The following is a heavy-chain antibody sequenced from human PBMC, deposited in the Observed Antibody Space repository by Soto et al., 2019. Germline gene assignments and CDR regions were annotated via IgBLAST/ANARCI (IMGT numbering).Heavy chain of an antibody. CDR1: GFTFSSYA. V-gene: IGHV3-23*01. CDR3: AGRQQLVRDYYYYGMDV. D-gene: IGHD6-13*01. Sequence: EVQLLESGGGLVQPGGSLRLSCAASGFTFSSYAMSWVRQAPGKGLEWVSAISGSGGSTYYADSVKGRFTISRDNSKNTLYLQMNSRSAEDTAVYYCAGRQQLVRDYYYYGMDVWGQGTTVTVSS. CDR2: ISGSGGST. J-gene: IGHJ6*02.